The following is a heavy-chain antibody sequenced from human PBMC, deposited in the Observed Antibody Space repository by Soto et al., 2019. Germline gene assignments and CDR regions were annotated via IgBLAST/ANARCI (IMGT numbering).Heavy chain of an antibody. Sequence: SETLSLTCTVSGGSISSYYWSWIRQPPGKGLEWIGEIYHSGSTNYNPSLKSRVTISVDKSKNQFSLKLSSVTAADTAVYYCARRYGGNFDYWGQGTLVTVSS. V-gene: IGHV4-59*12. CDR1: GGSISSYY. CDR2: IYHSGST. CDR3: ARRYGGNFDY. D-gene: IGHD2-15*01. J-gene: IGHJ4*02.